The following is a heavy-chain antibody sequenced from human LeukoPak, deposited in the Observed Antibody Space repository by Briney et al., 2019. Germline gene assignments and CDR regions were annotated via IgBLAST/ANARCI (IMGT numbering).Heavy chain of an antibody. CDR1: GGSFSGYY. CDR3: ARTLGYCSSTSRYGRKYNWFDP. V-gene: IGHV4-34*01. CDR2: INHSGST. J-gene: IGHJ5*02. Sequence: PSETLSLTCAVYGGSFSGYYWSWIRQPPGKGLEWIGEINHSGSTNYNPSLKSRVTISVDTSKNQFSLKLSSVTAADTAVYYCARTLGYCSSTSRYGRKYNWFDPWGQGTLVTVSS. D-gene: IGHD2-2*01.